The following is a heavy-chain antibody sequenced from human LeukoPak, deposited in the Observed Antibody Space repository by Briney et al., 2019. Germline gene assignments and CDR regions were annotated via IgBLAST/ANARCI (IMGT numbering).Heavy chain of an antibody. V-gene: IGHV3-7*03. CDR2: IKEDGSEK. CDR1: GFTFSSYW. CDR3: ARLHSAIYYGDAFDI. Sequence: GGSLRLSCAVSGFTFSSYWMTWVRQAPGKGLEWVAKIKEDGSEKYYVDSVKGRFTVSRDNVKNSLFLQMNSLRAEDTAAYYCARLHSAIYYGDAFDIWGQGTMVTVSP. J-gene: IGHJ3*02. D-gene: IGHD1-26*01.